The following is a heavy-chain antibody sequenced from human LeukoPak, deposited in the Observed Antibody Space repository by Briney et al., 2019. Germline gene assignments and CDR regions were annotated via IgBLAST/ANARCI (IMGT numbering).Heavy chain of an antibody. V-gene: IGHV1-69*05. CDR1: GGTFSSYA. CDR3: ASWARGPNGEPFDY. J-gene: IGHJ4*02. Sequence: SVKASCKASGGTFSSYAISWVRQAPGQGLEWMGGIIPIFGTANYAQKFQGRVTITTDESTSTAYMELSSLRSEDTAVYYCASWARGPNGEPFDYWGQGTLVTVSS. CDR2: IIPIFGTA. D-gene: IGHD2-8*01.